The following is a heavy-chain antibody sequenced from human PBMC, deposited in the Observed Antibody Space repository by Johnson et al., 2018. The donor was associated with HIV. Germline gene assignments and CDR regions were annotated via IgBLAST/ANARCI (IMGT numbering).Heavy chain of an antibody. D-gene: IGHD4-17*01. CDR2: ISYEGSNK. Sequence: VQLVESGGGVVQPGRSLRLSCAASGFTFSSYAMDWVRQAPGKGLEWVAVISYEGSNKYYADSVKGRFTISRDNSKNTLYLQMNSLRAEDTAVYYCARVSGGNDYDDYAGAFDIWGQGTMVTVSS. V-gene: IGHV3-30-3*01. CDR1: GFTFSSYA. J-gene: IGHJ3*02. CDR3: ARVSGGNDYDDYAGAFDI.